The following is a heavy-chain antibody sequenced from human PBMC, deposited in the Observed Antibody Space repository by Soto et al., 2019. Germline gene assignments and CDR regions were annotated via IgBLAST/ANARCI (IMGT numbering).Heavy chain of an antibody. CDR3: ARGAHYYDSSGYIDY. J-gene: IGHJ4*02. CDR1: GFTFSSYG. CDR2: IWYDGSNK. D-gene: IGHD3-22*01. V-gene: IGHV3-33*01. Sequence: GGSLRLSCAASGFTFSSYGMHWVRQAPGKGLEWVAVIWYDGSNKYYADSVKGRFTISRDNSKNTLYLQMNSLRAEDTAVYYCARGAHYYDSSGYIDYWGQGTLVTVSS.